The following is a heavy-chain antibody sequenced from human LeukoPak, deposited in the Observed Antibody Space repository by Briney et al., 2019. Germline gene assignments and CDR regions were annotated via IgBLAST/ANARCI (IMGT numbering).Heavy chain of an antibody. CDR1: GGTFSSYA. V-gene: IGHV1-69*05. Sequence: GASVKVSCKASGGTFSSYAISWVRQAPGQGLEWMGGIIPIFGTANYAQKFQGRVTITTDESTITAYMELSSLRSEDTAVYYCARSDSSGYYYYFDYWGQGTLVTVSS. D-gene: IGHD3-22*01. CDR2: IIPIFGTA. CDR3: ARSDSSGYYYYFDY. J-gene: IGHJ4*02.